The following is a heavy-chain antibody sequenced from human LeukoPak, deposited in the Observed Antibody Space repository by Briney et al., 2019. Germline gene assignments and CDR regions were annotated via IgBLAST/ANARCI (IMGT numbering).Heavy chain of an antibody. CDR3: ARQFGGNSEFDY. CDR1: GYSFTSYW. CDR2: IYPGDSDI. V-gene: IGHV5-51*01. D-gene: IGHD4-23*01. Sequence: GESLKISCRGSGYSFTSYWIGWVRPMPGKALEWMGIIYPGDSDIRYSPSFQGQVTISADKSISTAYLQWSSLKASGTAMYYCARQFGGNSEFDYWGQGTLVTVSS. J-gene: IGHJ4*02.